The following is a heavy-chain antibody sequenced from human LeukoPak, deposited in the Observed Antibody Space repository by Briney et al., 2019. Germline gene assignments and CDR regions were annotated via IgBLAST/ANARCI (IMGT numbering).Heavy chain of an antibody. V-gene: IGHV4-31*11. CDR2: IYYSGST. J-gene: IGHJ4*02. CDR1: GGSFSGYY. Sequence: PSETLSLTCAVYGGSFSGYYWSWIRQHPGKGLEWIGYIYYSGSTYYNPSLKSRVTISVDTSKNQFSLKLSSVTAADTAVYYCARVRLFCSSTSCSLYYFDYWGQGTLVTVSS. CDR3: ARVRLFCSSTSCSLYYFDY. D-gene: IGHD2-2*01.